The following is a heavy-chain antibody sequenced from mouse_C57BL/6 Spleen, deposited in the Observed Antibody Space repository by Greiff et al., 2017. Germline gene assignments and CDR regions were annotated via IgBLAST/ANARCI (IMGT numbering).Heavy chain of an antibody. CDR3: ARGGLRRGNYFDD. J-gene: IGHJ2*01. Sequence: QVQLQQPGAELVKPGASVKMSCKASGYTFTSYWITWVKQRPGQGLEWIGDIYPGSGSTNYNEKFKSKATLTVDTSSSTAYMQLSSLKSEDSAVYYCARGGLRRGNYFDDWGQGTTLTVSS. V-gene: IGHV1-55*01. CDR2: IYPGSGST. CDR1: GYTFTSYW. D-gene: IGHD2-2*01.